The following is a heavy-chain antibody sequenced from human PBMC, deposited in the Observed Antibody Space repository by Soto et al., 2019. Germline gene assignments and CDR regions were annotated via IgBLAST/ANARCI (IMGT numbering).Heavy chain of an antibody. D-gene: IGHD2-21*02. CDR2: ISSSSSSI. CDR3: ARVSYCGDDCYHDAFDI. V-gene: IGHV3-48*02. CDR1: GFTFSTYS. J-gene: IGHJ3*02. Sequence: GSLRLACSASGFTFSTYSMNWVRQAPGKGLEWVSYISSSSSSIYSADSVKVRFTISRDNAKNSLYLQMKSLRDEDTAVYYCARVSYCGDDCYHDAFDIWGQGTMVTV.